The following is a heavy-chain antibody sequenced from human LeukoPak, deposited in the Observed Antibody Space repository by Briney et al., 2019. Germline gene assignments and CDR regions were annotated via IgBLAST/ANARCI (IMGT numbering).Heavy chain of an antibody. J-gene: IGHJ5*02. Sequence: PGGSLRLSCAASGFTFSSYAMHWVRQAPGKGLEWVAVISYDGSNKYYADSVKGRFTISRDNSKNTLYLQMNSLRAEDTAVYYCARETYCSSTSCPRGFDPWGQGTLVTVSS. CDR3: ARETYCSSTSCPRGFDP. V-gene: IGHV3-30-3*01. D-gene: IGHD2-2*01. CDR1: GFTFSSYA. CDR2: ISYDGSNK.